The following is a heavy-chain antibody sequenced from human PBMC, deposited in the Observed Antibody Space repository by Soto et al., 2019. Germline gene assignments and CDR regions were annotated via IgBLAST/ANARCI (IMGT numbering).Heavy chain of an antibody. CDR3: ARGVPYDYVWGSYRYFDY. D-gene: IGHD3-16*02. J-gene: IGHJ4*02. V-gene: IGHV1-18*04. CDR1: GYTFTSHG. CDR2: ISAYNGNT. Sequence: QVQLVQSGAEVKKPGASVKVSCKASGYTFTSHGISWVRQAPGQGLEWMGWISAYNGNTKYAQKFRGRVTMTTDTSTSTAYVELRSLRSDDTAVYHCARGVPYDYVWGSYRYFDYWGQGTLVTVSS.